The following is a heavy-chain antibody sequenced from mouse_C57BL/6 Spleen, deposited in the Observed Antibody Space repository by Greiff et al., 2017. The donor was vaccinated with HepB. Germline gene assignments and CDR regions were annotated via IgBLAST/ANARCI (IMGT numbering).Heavy chain of an antibody. V-gene: IGHV5-9-1*02. CDR2: ISSGGDYI. CDR1: GFTFSSYA. CDR3: TREGYYGSSHRYYFDY. Sequence: EVQLVESGAGLVKPGGSLKLSCAASGFTFSSYAMSWVRQTPEKRLEWVAYISSGGDYIYYADTVKGRFTISRDNARNTLYLQMSSLKSEDTTMYYCTREGYYGSSHRYYFDYWGQGTTLTVSS. J-gene: IGHJ2*01. D-gene: IGHD1-1*01.